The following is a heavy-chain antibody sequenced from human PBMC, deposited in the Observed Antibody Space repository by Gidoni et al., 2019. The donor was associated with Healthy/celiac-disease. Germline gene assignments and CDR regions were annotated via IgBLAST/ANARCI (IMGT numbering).Heavy chain of an antibody. Sequence: QLQLQQSGPGLVKPSQTLPPTCPISGDSVSSNSPAWHWIRQPPSRGLAWLGRTYYRSKWYNDYAGSVKSRITINPGTAKNQFSLQLNSVTPEDTAVYYCARDHQLRYFDWRPRGGDGYAFDIWGQGTMVTVSS. CDR2: TYYRSKWYN. D-gene: IGHD3-9*01. V-gene: IGHV6-1*01. CDR3: ARDHQLRYFDWRPRGGDGYAFDI. J-gene: IGHJ3*02. CDR1: GDSVSSNSPA.